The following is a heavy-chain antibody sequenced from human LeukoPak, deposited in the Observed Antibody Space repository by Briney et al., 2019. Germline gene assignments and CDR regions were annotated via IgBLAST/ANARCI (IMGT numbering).Heavy chain of an antibody. Sequence: GGSLRLSCAASGFTFSSYSMSWVRQAPGKGLEWVSAISGSGGSTYYADSVKGRFTISRDNSKNTLYLQMNSLRAEDTAVYYCAKVSYGSGSYYLDYWGQGTLVTVSS. CDR1: GFTFSSYS. V-gene: IGHV3-23*01. J-gene: IGHJ4*02. D-gene: IGHD3-10*01. CDR2: ISGSGGST. CDR3: AKVSYGSGSYYLDY.